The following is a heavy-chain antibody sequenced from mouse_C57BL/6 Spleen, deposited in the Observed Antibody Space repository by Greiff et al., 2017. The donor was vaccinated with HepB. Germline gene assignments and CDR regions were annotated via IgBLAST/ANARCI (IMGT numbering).Heavy chain of an antibody. CDR3: ASEEDAMDY. CDR1: GYTFTDYY. J-gene: IGHJ4*01. CDR2: INPNNGGT. Sequence: VQLQQSGPELVKPGASVKISCKASGYTFTDYYMNWVKQSHGKSLEWIGDINPNNGGTSYNQKFKGKATLTVDKSSSTAYMELRSLTSEDSAVYYCASEEDAMDYWGQGTSVTVSS. V-gene: IGHV1-26*01.